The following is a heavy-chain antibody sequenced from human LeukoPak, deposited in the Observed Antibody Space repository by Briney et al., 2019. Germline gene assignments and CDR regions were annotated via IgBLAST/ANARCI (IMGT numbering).Heavy chain of an antibody. CDR1: GFTFTNYW. Sequence: GGSLRLSCAASGFTFTNYWMSWVRQAPGKGLEWVANIKADGSEKFYVDSVKGRFTISRDNAKNSLYLQMNSLRAEDTAVYYCARERGGSDVWGQGTLVTVSS. V-gene: IGHV3-7*01. CDR2: IKADGSEK. CDR3: ARERGGSDV. D-gene: IGHD3-10*01. J-gene: IGHJ4*02.